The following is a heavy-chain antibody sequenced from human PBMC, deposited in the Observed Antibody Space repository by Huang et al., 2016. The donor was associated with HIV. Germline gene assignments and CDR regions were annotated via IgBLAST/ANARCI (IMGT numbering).Heavy chain of an antibody. V-gene: IGHV3-43*01. Sequence: EVKLVESGGVVVQPGGSLRLSCAASGFTFDDYTMDWVRQAPGKGLEWVSLISGDGGSTYYADSVKGRFTISRDNSKNSLYLQRNSLRTEDTALYYCTKDIYPFGGSGWSFDYWGQGTLVTVSS. CDR3: TKDIYPFGGSGWSFDY. J-gene: IGHJ4*02. CDR2: ISGDGGST. CDR1: GFTFDDYT. D-gene: IGHD6-19*01.